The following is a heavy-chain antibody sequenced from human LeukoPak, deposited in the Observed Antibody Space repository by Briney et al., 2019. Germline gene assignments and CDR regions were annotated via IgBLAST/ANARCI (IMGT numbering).Heavy chain of an antibody. CDR3: ARGYDYGDY. Sequence: GGSLRLSCAASGFTFSSYAMHWVRQAPGKGLECVSAISSNGGSTYYANSVKGKFTISRDNSKNTLYLQMGSLRAEDMAVYYCARGYDYGDYWGQGTLVTVSS. CDR2: ISSNGGST. J-gene: IGHJ4*02. V-gene: IGHV3-64*01. CDR1: GFTFSSYA. D-gene: IGHD1-14*01.